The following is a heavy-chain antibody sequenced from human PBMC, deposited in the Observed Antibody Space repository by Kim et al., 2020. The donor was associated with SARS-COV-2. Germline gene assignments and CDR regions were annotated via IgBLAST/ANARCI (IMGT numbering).Heavy chain of an antibody. V-gene: IGHV3-33*01. J-gene: IGHJ5*02. CDR3: ARDVSRDTHLPFDP. CDR1: GFTFSSYG. CDR2: IWYDGSNK. Sequence: GGSLRLSCAASGFTFSSYGMHWVRQAPGKGLEWVAVIWYDGSNKYYADSVKGRFTISRDNSKNTLYLQMNSLRGEDTAVYYCARDVSRDTHLPFDPWGQG.